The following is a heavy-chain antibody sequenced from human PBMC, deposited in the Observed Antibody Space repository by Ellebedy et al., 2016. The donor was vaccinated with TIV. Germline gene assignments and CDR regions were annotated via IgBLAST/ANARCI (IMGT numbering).Heavy chain of an antibody. CDR2: IKTKTDAGTT. CDR3: SSVYGGFGG. V-gene: IGHV3-15*07. J-gene: IGHJ4*02. D-gene: IGHD4-23*01. Sequence: GGSLRLSXAASGFTVSNAWVNWVRQPPGKGLEWVGRIKTKTDAGTTDYAAPVKGRFTISRDDSKNTLYLQMNSLKTEDTAVYYCSSVYGGFGGWGQGTLVTVSS. CDR1: GFTVSNAW.